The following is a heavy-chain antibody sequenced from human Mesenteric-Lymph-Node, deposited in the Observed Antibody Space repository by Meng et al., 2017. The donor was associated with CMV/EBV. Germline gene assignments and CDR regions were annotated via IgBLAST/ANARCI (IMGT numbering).Heavy chain of an antibody. Sequence: GESLKISCAASGFTFSNAWMSWVRQAPGKGLEWVSAISGSGDRTHSADSVKGRLTISRDNSQNTLYLQMNSLRVEDTAVYYCAKDRAGVVADAFDLWGQGTMVTVSS. D-gene: IGHD2-15*01. CDR1: GFTFSNAW. CDR2: ISGSGDRT. CDR3: AKDRAGVVADAFDL. V-gene: IGHV3-23*01. J-gene: IGHJ3*01.